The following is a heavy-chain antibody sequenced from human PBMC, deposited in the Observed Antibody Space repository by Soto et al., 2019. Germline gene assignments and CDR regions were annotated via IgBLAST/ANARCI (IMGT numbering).Heavy chain of an antibody. CDR3: ARHSYYYGSGSYPSYGMDV. CDR2: IYYSGST. D-gene: IGHD3-10*01. Sequence: SETLSLTCTVSGGSISSYYWSWIRQPPGKGLEWIGYIYYSGSTNYNPSLKSRVTISVDTSKNQFSLKLSSVTAADTAVYYCARHSYYYGSGSYPSYGMDVWGQGTTVTVS. J-gene: IGHJ6*02. CDR1: GGSISSYY. V-gene: IGHV4-59*08.